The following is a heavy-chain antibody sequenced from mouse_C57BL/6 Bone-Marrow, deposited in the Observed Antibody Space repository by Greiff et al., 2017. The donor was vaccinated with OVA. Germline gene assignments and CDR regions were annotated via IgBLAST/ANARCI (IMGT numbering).Heavy chain of an antibody. CDR1: GFTFSDYY. CDR2: INYDGSST. J-gene: IGHJ3*01. V-gene: IGHV5-16*01. CDR3: ARDGRMRGYYSWAWFAY. Sequence: EVKLVESEGGLVQPGSSMKLSCTASGFTFSDYYMAWVRQVPEKGLEWVANINYDGSSTYYLDSLKSRFIISRDNAKNILYLQMSSLKSEDTATYYCARDGRMRGYYSWAWFAYWGQGTLVTVSA. D-gene: IGHD2-3*01.